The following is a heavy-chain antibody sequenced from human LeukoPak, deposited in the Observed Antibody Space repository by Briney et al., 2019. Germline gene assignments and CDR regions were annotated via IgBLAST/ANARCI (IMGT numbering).Heavy chain of an antibody. J-gene: IGHJ3*02. CDR1: GGSISRYY. V-gene: IGHV4-59*08. CDR3: ARRRRGDAFDI. Sequence: SETLSLTCTVSGGSISRYYWSWIRQPPGKGLEWIGSIYHSGSTYFNPSLKSRVTISVDTSKNQFSLKLSSVTDADTAVYYCARRRRGDAFDIWGQGTMVTVSS. D-gene: IGHD1-14*01. CDR2: IYHSGST.